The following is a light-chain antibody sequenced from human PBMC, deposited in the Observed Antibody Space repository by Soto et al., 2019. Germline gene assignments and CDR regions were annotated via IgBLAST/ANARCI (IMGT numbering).Light chain of an antibody. CDR3: QQYCSSSLT. V-gene: IGKV3-20*01. CDR2: GAS. J-gene: IGKJ4*01. CDR1: QTVNSKY. Sequence: EIVLTQSPGTLSLSPGERATLSCRASQTVNSKYLAWYQQKPVQAPMLLIYGASSRPTGIPDRFSGSGSETDFTLTISRLEPDDFAVYYCQQYCSSSLTFGGGTKVEIK.